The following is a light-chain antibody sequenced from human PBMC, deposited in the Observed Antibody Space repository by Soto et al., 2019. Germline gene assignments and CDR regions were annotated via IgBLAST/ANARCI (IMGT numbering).Light chain of an antibody. CDR2: ETS. CDR3: QQRSNWPIA. CDR1: QSINYY. Sequence: EIVLTQSPATLSLSPGERATLSCRASQSINYYLAWYQQKPGQAPRLLIYETSNRATGIPARFSGSGSGTDFTLTINSLEPEDFAVYYCQQRSNWPIAFGQGTRLEIK. V-gene: IGKV3-11*01. J-gene: IGKJ5*01.